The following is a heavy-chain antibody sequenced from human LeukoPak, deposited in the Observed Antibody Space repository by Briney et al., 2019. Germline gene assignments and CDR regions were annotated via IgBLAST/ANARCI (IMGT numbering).Heavy chain of an antibody. V-gene: IGHV3-7*03. J-gene: IGHJ4*02. CDR1: GFTFTTYW. CDR3: AKSPLRTRILLDY. Sequence: GGSLRLSCAASGFTFTTYWMSWVRQAPGKGLEWVANIKQDGTEKYYADSVKGRFTISRDNSKNTLYLQMNSLRADDTAVYYCAKSPLRTRILLDYWGQGTLVTVSS. CDR2: IKQDGTEK. D-gene: IGHD3-3*01.